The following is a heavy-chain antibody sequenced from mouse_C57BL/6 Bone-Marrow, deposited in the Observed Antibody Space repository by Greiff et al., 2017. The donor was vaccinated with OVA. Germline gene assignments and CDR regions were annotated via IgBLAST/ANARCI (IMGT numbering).Heavy chain of an antibody. CDR3: ARGGGYYDPYAMDY. Sequence: VKLMESGPELVKPGASVKISCKASGYSFTSYYIHWVKQRPGQGLEWIGWIYPGSGNTKYNEKFKGKATLTADTSSSTAYMQLSSLTSEDSAVYYCARGGGYYDPYAMDYWGQGTSVTVSS. CDR2: IYPGSGNT. CDR1: GYSFTSYY. V-gene: IGHV1-66*01. J-gene: IGHJ4*01. D-gene: IGHD2-3*01.